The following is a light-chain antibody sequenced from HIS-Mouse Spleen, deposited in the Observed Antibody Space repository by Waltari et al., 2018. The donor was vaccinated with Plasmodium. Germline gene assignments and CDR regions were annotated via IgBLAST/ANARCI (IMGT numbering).Light chain of an antibody. J-gene: IGLJ1*01. CDR3: CSYAGSSTYV. CDR2: EGS. V-gene: IGLV2-23*01. CDR1: SSDVGRYNL. Sequence: QSALTQPASVSGSPGQSITISCTGTSSDVGRYNLIPWYQQHPGKAPKLMIYEGSKRPSVVSNRFSGSKSGNTASLTISGLQAEDEADYYCCSYAGSSTYVFGTGTKVTVL.